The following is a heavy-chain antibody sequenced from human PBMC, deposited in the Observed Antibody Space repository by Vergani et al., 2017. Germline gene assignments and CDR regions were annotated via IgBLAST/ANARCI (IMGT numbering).Heavy chain of an antibody. J-gene: IGHJ1*01. V-gene: IGHV3-23*01. Sequence: EVRLLESGGGLVQPGGSRRLSCSGAGFTFDTYTMAYVRQAPGKGLEWVATISSCGGDIVYADSVKGRFTISRDNSKNTLFLQMNSLKDEDTAVYYCTTAWGLYYLHGEYFQYWGRGTLVSVSS. CDR1: GFTFDTYT. CDR3: TTAWGLYYLHGEYFQY. CDR2: ISSCGGDI. D-gene: IGHD3-10*01.